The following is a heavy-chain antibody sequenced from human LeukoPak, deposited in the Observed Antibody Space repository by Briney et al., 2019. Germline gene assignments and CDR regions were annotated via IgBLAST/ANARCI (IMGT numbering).Heavy chain of an antibody. Sequence: GESLKISCEGSGYSFSNYWIGWVRQMPGKGLEWKGIIYPGDSNTKYNPSFQGQVTISADKSVSTAYLQWSSLKASDTAMYYCARRGGLDYWGKGTLVTVSS. V-gene: IGHV5-51*01. CDR2: IYPGDSNT. CDR1: GYSFSNYW. D-gene: IGHD3-10*01. CDR3: ARRGGLDY. J-gene: IGHJ4*02.